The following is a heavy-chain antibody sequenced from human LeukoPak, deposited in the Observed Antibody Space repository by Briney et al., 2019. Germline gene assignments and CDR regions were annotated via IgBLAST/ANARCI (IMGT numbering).Heavy chain of an antibody. D-gene: IGHD4-17*01. J-gene: IGHJ5*02. Sequence: GASVKVSCKASGYTFTSYAMRWGRQGPGQRLELIGWINAGNGNTKYSQKFQGRVTITRDTSASTAYMELSSLRSEDTAVYYCARDTGDYVSQFDPWGQGTLVTVSS. V-gene: IGHV1-3*01. CDR2: INAGNGNT. CDR3: ARDTGDYVSQFDP. CDR1: GYTFTSYA.